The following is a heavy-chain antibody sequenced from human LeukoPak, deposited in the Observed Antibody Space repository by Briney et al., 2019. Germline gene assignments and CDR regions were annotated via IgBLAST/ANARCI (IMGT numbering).Heavy chain of an antibody. V-gene: IGHV3-74*01. Sequence: PGGSLRLSCAASGFTFSSLWMHWVRQAPGKGLEWVSFINNDGSVADYADSVKGRFTISRDNAKNTVYLQMNSLGAEDTAVYYCARDQPDPAGTGPRFDYWGQGSLVTVSS. CDR3: ARDQPDPAGTGPRFDY. CDR1: GFTFSSLW. CDR2: INNDGSVA. D-gene: IGHD1-1*01. J-gene: IGHJ4*02.